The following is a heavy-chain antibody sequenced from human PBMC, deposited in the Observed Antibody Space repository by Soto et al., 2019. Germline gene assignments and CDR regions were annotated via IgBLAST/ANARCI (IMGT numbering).Heavy chain of an antibody. CDR1: GGAFSSYA. Sequence: APVKVSSNASGGAFSSYAISWVQQSPGQGLEWMGGIIPIFGTANYAQKFQGWVTMTRDTSISTAYMELSRLRSDDTAVYYCARGYCISTSCATYYYYGMDVWGQGTTVTVSS. CDR2: IIPIFGTA. D-gene: IGHD2-2*01. V-gene: IGHV1-69*05. J-gene: IGHJ6*02. CDR3: ARGYCISTSCATYYYYGMDV.